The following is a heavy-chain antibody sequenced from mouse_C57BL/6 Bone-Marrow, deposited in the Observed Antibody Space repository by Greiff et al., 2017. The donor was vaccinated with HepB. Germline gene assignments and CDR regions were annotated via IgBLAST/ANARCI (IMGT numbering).Heavy chain of an antibody. CDR1: GFTFSDYG. D-gene: IGHD1-1*01. V-gene: IGHV5-15*01. J-gene: IGHJ4*01. Sequence: EVHLVESGGGLVQPGGSLKLSCAASGFTFSDYGMAWVRQAPRKGPEWVAFISNLAYSIYYADTVTGRFTISRENAKNTLYLEMSSLRSEDTAMYYCARQDYGSSYHYAMDYWGQGTSVTVSS. CDR2: ISNLAYSI. CDR3: ARQDYGSSYHYAMDY.